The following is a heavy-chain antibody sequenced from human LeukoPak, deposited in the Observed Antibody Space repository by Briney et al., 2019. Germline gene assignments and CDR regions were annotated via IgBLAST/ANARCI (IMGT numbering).Heavy chain of an antibody. CDR2: ISSSSSTI. J-gene: IGHJ6*02. Sequence: GGSLRLSCAASGFTFSSYSMNWVRQAPGKGLEWVSYISSSSSTIYYADSVKGRFTISRDNAKNSLYLQMNSLRDEDTAVYYCARDQVRFQGDGMDVWGQGTTVTVSS. V-gene: IGHV3-48*02. CDR1: GFTFSSYS. CDR3: ARDQVRFQGDGMDV. D-gene: IGHD3-3*01.